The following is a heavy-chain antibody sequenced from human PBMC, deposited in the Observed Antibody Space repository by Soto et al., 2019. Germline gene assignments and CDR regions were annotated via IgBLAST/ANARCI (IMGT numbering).Heavy chain of an antibody. Sequence: SETLSLTCTVSGGSISSGGYYWSWIRQHPGKGLEWFGYIYYSGSTYYNPSLKSRVTISVDTSKNQFSLKLSSVTAADTAVYYCARDKTQTGYSSSWYDYYYLDGWGKGTMVTVSS. CDR3: ARDKTQTGYSSSWYDYYYLDG. CDR2: IYYSGST. D-gene: IGHD6-13*01. V-gene: IGHV4-31*03. CDR1: GGSISSGGYY. J-gene: IGHJ6*03.